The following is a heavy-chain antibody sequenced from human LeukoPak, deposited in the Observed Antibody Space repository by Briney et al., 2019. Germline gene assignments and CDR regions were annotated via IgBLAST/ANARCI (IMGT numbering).Heavy chain of an antibody. V-gene: IGHV1-2*02. J-gene: IGHJ4*02. D-gene: IGHD6-13*01. CDR1: GYTFTGYY. CDR3: ARVIAAAGPLDY. Sequence: ASVKVSCKASGYTFTGYYMHWVRQAPGQGLGWMGWINPNSGVTNYAQKFQGRVTMTRDTSTSTAYMELSRLRSDDTAVYYCARVIAAAGPLDYWGQGTLVTVSS. CDR2: INPNSGVT.